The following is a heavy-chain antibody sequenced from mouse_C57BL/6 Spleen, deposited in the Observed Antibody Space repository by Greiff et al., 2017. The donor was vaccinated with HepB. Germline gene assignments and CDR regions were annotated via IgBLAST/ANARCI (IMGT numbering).Heavy chain of an antibody. V-gene: IGHV1-82*01. D-gene: IGHD1-1*01. Sequence: QVQLQQSGPELVKPGASVKISCKASGYAFSSSWMNWVKQRPGKGLEWIGRIYPGDGDTNYNGKFKGKATLTADKSSSTAYMQLSGLTSEDSAVYFCARDYGPDFDYWGQGTTLTVSS. J-gene: IGHJ2*01. CDR3: ARDYGPDFDY. CDR1: GYAFSSSW. CDR2: IYPGDGDT.